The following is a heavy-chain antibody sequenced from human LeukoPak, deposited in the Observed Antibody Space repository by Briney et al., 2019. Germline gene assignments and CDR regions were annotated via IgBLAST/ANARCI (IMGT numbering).Heavy chain of an antibody. CDR2: ISSSSSYI. J-gene: IGHJ3*02. Sequence: PGGSLRLSCAASGFTFSSYWMSWVRQAPGKGLEWVSSISSSSSYIYYADSVKGRFTISRDNAKNSLYLQVNSLRAEDTAVYYCARDMVQIFSAFDIWGQGTMVTVSS. CDR3: ARDMVQIFSAFDI. V-gene: IGHV3-21*01. CDR1: GFTFSSYW. D-gene: IGHD3-9*01.